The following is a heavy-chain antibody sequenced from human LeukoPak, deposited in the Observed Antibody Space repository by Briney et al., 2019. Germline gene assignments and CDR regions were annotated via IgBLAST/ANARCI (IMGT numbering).Heavy chain of an antibody. D-gene: IGHD5-18*01. CDR1: GFTFSSYS. CDR3: ARNVDTVMAPYYYYGMDV. V-gene: IGHV3-21*01. Sequence: GGSLRLSFVASGFTFSSYSMNWVRQAPGKGLEWVSSISSSSSYIYYADSVKGRFTISRDNAKNSLHLQMNSLRAEDTAVYYCARNVDTVMAPYYYYGMDVWGQGTTVTVSS. CDR2: ISSSSSYI. J-gene: IGHJ6*02.